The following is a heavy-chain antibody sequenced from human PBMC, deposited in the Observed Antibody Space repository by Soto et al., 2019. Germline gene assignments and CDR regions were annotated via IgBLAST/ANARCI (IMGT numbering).Heavy chain of an antibody. CDR2: ISSSGVST. J-gene: IGHJ4*02. D-gene: IGHD3-10*01. V-gene: IGHV3-23*01. CDR3: AKDRQGSYFDY. Sequence: GSLRLSCAASGFTFSSYSMNWVRQAPGKGLEWVSTISSSGVSTYYADSVKGRFIISRDNSKNTLYLQMNSLRAEDTAVYYCAKDRQGSYFDYWGQGTLVTVSS. CDR1: GFTFSSYS.